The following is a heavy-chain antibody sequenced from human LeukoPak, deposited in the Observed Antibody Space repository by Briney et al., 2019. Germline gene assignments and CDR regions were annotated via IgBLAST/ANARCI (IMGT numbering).Heavy chain of an antibody. CDR3: AATILTGHNWFDP. J-gene: IGHJ5*02. V-gene: IGHV3-33*01. Sequence: GGSLRLSCAASGFTFSSYGMHWVRQAPGKGLEWVAVIWYDGTNKYYADSVKGRFTISRDNSKNTLYLQMNSLRAEDTAVYYCAATILTGHNWFDPWGQGTLVTVSS. CDR2: IWYDGTNK. D-gene: IGHD3-9*01. CDR1: GFTFSSYG.